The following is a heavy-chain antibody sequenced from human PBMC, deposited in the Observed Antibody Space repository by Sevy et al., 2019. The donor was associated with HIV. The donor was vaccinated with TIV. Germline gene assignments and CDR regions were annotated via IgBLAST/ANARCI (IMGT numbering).Heavy chain of an antibody. J-gene: IGHJ6*03. CDR2: IHGSGST. V-gene: IGHV4-4*07. CDR1: GASITSYY. D-gene: IGHD2-2*01. Sequence: SETLSLTCTVSGASITSYYWSWIRQPAGKGLEWIGRIHGSGSTNCDPSLKSRVTMSIDTSKNQFSLKLSSVTAADTAVYYCARGISSSLRSYYYYYIDVWGKGTTVTVSS. CDR3: ARGISSSLRSYYYYYIDV.